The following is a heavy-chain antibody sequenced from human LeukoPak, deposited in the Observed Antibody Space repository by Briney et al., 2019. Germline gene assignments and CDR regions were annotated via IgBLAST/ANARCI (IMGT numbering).Heavy chain of an antibody. D-gene: IGHD3-3*01. CDR2: ISAYNGNT. J-gene: IGHJ4*02. CDR1: GYTFTSYG. CDR3: AREAYYDFWSGYYGY. Sequence: ASVKVSCKASGYTFTSYGISWVRQAPGQGPEWMGWISAYNGNTNYAQKLQGRVTMTTDTSTSTAYMELRSLRSDDTAVYYCAREAYYDFWSGYYGYWGQGTLVTVSS. V-gene: IGHV1-18*01.